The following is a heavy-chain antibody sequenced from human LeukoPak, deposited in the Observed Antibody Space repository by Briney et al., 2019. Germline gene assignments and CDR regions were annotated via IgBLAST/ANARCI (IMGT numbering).Heavy chain of an antibody. CDR3: ARGPLGAAAGTSRFDP. CDR1: GGSISSGDYY. CDR2: IYYSGST. Sequence: NSSETLSLTCTVSGGSISSGDYYWSWIRQPPGKGLEWIGYIYYSGSTYYNPSLKGRVTISVDTSKNQFSLKLSSVTAADTAVYYCARGPLGAAAGTSRFDPWGQGTLVTVSS. J-gene: IGHJ5*02. V-gene: IGHV4-30-4*02. D-gene: IGHD6-13*01.